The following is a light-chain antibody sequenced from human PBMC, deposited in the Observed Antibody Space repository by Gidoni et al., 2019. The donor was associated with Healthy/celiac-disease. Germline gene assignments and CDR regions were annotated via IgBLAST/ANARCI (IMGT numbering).Light chain of an antibody. CDR2: LGA. CDR1: QSRLHSNGYNY. J-gene: IGKJ4*01. CDR3: MQALQIPLT. Sequence: DIVMTQSPLSLPVTPGEPASISCRSSQSRLHSNGYNYLDWYLQKPGQSPQLLIYLGANRASGVPDRFSGRGSGADFTLKISRVEAEDVGVYYCMQALQIPLTFGGXTKVEIK. V-gene: IGKV2-28*01.